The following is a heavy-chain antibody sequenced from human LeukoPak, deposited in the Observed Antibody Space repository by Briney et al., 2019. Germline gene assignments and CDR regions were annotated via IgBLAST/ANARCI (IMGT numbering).Heavy chain of an antibody. CDR1: GFTFSSYG. CDR3: AKTYSSSWYPLYYFDN. CDR2: IRYDGSNK. V-gene: IGHV3-30*02. J-gene: IGHJ4*02. D-gene: IGHD6-13*01. Sequence: GGSLRLSCAASGFTFSSYGMHWVRQAPGKGLEWVAFIRYDGSNKYYADSVKGRFTISRDNSKNTLYLQMNSLRAEDTAVYYCAKTYSSSWYPLYYFDNWGQGTLVTVSS.